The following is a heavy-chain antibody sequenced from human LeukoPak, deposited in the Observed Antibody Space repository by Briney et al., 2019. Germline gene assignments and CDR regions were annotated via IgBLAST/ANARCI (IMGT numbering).Heavy chain of an antibody. CDR1: GFIFSTYS. V-gene: IGHV3-48*01. CDR3: ARGSYEIDY. CDR2: ISSSSSTI. Sequence: GGSLRLSCAASGFIFSTYSMNWVRQAPGKGLEWVSYISSSSSTIYYADSVKGRFTISRDNAKNSLYLQMNSLRAEDTAVYYCARGSYEIDYWGQGTLVTVSS. D-gene: IGHD1-26*01. J-gene: IGHJ4*02.